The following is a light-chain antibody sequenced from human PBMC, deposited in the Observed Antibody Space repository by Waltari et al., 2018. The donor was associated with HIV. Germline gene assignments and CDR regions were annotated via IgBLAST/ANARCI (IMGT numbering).Light chain of an antibody. CDR2: DAS. CDR3: QQRSSWPLT. Sequence: ERATLSCRASQSVSSYLVWYQQKPGQAPRLLICDASNRGTGIPARFSCSGSGTDFTLTISSLDPEDFAVYYCQQRSSWPLTFGGGTKVELK. J-gene: IGKJ4*01. CDR1: QSVSSY. V-gene: IGKV3-11*01.